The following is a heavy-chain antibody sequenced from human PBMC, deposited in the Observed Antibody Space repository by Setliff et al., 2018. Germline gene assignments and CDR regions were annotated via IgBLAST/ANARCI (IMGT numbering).Heavy chain of an antibody. CDR3: AREPYDYIWGSYCSPYFDH. Sequence: GASVKVSCKASGYTFTSYYMHWVRQAPGQGLEWMGWINPKTGGTNYAQKFQGRVTMTRDASINTAFMHLSSLMSDDMAVYYCAREPYDYIWGSYCSPYFDHWGQGALVTVSS. D-gene: IGHD3-16*01. J-gene: IGHJ4*02. CDR1: GYTFTSYY. CDR2: INPKTGGT. V-gene: IGHV1-2*02.